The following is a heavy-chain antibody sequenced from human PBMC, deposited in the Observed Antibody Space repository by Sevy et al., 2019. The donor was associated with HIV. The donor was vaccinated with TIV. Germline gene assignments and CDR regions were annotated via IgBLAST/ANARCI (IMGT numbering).Heavy chain of an antibody. CDR3: AKEKHYDSSYAMDV. D-gene: IGHD3-22*01. Sequence: GGSLRLSCAASGFSFTNYAISWVRQAPGKGLEWVSVITSDGYSTYYADSVKGRFTISRDNSKNTVFLQMNSLRAEDTAVYYCAKEKHYDSSYAMDVWGQGTTLTVSS. J-gene: IGHJ6*02. CDR1: GFSFTNYA. CDR2: ITSDGYST. V-gene: IGHV3-23*01.